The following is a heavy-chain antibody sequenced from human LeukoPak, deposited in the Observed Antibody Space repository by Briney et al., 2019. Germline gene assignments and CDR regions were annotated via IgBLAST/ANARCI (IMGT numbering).Heavy chain of an antibody. V-gene: IGHV4-61*08. Sequence: SETLSLTCTVSGGSISSGGYYWSWIRQHPGKGLEWIGYIYYSGSTNYNPSLKSRVTISVDTSKNQFSLKLSSVTAADTAVYYCASSYSSSWYDYWGQGTLVTVSS. CDR2: IYYSGST. CDR3: ASSYSSSWYDY. J-gene: IGHJ4*02. CDR1: GGSISSGGYY. D-gene: IGHD6-13*01.